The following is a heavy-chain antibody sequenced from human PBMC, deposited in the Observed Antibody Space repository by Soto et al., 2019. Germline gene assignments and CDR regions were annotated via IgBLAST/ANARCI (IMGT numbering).Heavy chain of an antibody. J-gene: IGHJ6*02. V-gene: IGHV3-23*01. CDR2: ISGSGGST. Sequence: EVQLLESGGGLVQPGGSLRLSCAASGFTFSSYAMSWVRQAPGKGLEWVSAISGSGGSTYYADSVKGRFTISRDNSKNTLYLQMNSLRAEDTAVYYCAKGRCISTGCYYYYYYGMDVWGQGTTVTVSS. D-gene: IGHD2-2*01. CDR3: AKGRCISTGCYYYYYYGMDV. CDR1: GFTFSSYA.